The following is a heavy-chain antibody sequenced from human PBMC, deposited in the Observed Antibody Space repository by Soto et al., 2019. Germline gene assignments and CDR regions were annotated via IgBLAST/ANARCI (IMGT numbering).Heavy chain of an antibody. CDR1: GFTFSSYG. CDR3: GKGPRVGANYNFYDMDV. J-gene: IGHJ6*02. V-gene: IGHV3-30*18. Sequence: PEGSLRLSCAASGFTFSSYGMHWVRQAPGKGLEWVAVISYDGSNKYYADSVKGRFTISRANSRNTLYLQMNSLRVEDTAVYYCGKGPRVGANYNFYDMDVWGQGTTVTVSS. CDR2: ISYDGSNK. D-gene: IGHD1-26*01.